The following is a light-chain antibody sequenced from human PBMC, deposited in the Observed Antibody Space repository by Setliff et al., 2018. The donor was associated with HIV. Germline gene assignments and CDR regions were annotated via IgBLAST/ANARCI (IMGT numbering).Light chain of an antibody. CDR3: CSYAGSSTYV. CDR2: GVS. J-gene: IGLJ1*01. CDR1: SSDVGNYNL. Sequence: QSALTQPASVSRSPGQSITLSCTGTSSDVGNYNLVSWYQHHPGKAPKLIIYGVSERPSGVSNRFSGSKSGNTASLTISGLQAEDEADYYCCSYAGSSTYVFGTGTKVNVL. V-gene: IGLV2-23*02.